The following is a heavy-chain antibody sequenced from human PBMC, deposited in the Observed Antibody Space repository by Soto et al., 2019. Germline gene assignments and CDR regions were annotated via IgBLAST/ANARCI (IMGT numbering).Heavy chain of an antibody. CDR1: GYTFTSYG. Sequence: ASVNVSCKASGYTFTSYGISWVRQAPGQGLEWMGWISAYNGNTNYAQKLQGRVTMTTDTSTSTAYMELRSLRSDDTAVYYCARDGVRTLRFLEWSHLANYGMEVWGKGNTVIVSA. V-gene: IGHV1-18*01. CDR3: ARDGVRTLRFLEWSHLANYGMEV. CDR2: ISAYNGNT. J-gene: IGHJ6*04. D-gene: IGHD3-3*01.